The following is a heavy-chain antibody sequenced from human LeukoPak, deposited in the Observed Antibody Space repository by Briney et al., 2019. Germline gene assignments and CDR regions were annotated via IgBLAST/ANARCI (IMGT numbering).Heavy chain of an antibody. CDR2: IRYDGSNK. Sequence: PGGSLRLSCAASGFTFSSYGMHWVRQAPGKGLEWVAFIRYDGSNKYYADFVKGRFTISRDNSKNTLYLQTNSLRAEDTAMYYCLMYTNGWNWGQGTLVTVSS. D-gene: IGHD6-19*01. J-gene: IGHJ4*02. CDR1: GFTFSSYG. CDR3: LMYTNGWN. V-gene: IGHV3-30*02.